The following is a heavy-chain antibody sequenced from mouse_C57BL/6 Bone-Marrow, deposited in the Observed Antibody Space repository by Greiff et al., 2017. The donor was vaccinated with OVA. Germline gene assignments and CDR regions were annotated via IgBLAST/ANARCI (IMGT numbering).Heavy chain of an antibody. Sequence: EVQGVESGGGLVQPGGSLKLSCAASGFTFSDYGMAWVRQAPRKGPEWVAFISNLAYSIYYADTVTGRFTISRENAKNTLYLEMSSLRSEDTAMYYCARLSHYYGSPWFAYWGQGTLVTVSA. CDR1: GFTFSDYG. D-gene: IGHD1-1*01. CDR3: ARLSHYYGSPWFAY. V-gene: IGHV5-15*01. J-gene: IGHJ3*01. CDR2: ISNLAYSI.